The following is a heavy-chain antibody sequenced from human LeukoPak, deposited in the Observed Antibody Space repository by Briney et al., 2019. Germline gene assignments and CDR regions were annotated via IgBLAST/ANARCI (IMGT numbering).Heavy chain of an antibody. CDR1: GGSFSGNY. CDR3: TRSEPPYPFDS. CDR2: INHSGNT. Sequence: SETLSLTCAVYGGSFSGNYWSWIRQPPGKKLEWIGEINHSGNTNYNPSLKSRVTISLDTSKNQFSLKLHSVTAADTAMYYCTRSEPPYPFDSWGQGTLVTVSS. J-gene: IGHJ4*02. V-gene: IGHV4-34*01.